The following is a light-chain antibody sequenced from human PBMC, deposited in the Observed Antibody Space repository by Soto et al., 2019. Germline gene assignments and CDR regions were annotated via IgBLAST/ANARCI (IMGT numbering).Light chain of an antibody. V-gene: IGKV1-5*03. CDR2: KAS. CDR1: QSISSW. J-gene: IGKJ1*01. Sequence: DIQMTQSPYTQSASVGHRVTITCRASQSISSWLAWYQQKPGKAPNLLIYKASSLESGVPSRFSGSGTGTEFTLTISSLQPEDFATYYCQQYKSYSRTFGQGTKVDIK. CDR3: QQYKSYSRT.